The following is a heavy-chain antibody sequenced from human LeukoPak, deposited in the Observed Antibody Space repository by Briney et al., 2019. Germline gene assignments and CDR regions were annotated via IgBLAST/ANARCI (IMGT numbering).Heavy chain of an antibody. D-gene: IGHD2-2*01. Sequence: PSETLSLTCTVSGDFTSFYYWTWIRQPPGKGLEWIGNIHTTGSTDYNPSLKSRATMSIDTSKNQFSLRLGSVTAADTAVYYCARPDQSSWRVYFNYWGQGTLVTVSS. CDR2: IHTTGST. CDR1: GDFTSFYY. V-gene: IGHV4-4*09. CDR3: ARPDQSSWRVYFNY. J-gene: IGHJ4*02.